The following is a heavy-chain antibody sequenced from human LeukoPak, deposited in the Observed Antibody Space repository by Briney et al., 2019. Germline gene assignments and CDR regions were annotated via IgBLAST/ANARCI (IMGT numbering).Heavy chain of an antibody. CDR3: AREGRIAAAGTIDY. CDR2: VSSSGSTI. Sequence: PGGSLRLSCAPSGFTFSDYYMSWIRQAPGKGLEWVSYVSSSGSTIYYADSVKGRFTISRDNAKNSLYLQMNSLRAEDTAVYYCAREGRIAAAGTIDYWGQGTLVTVSS. J-gene: IGHJ4*02. D-gene: IGHD6-13*01. V-gene: IGHV3-11*01. CDR1: GFTFSDYY.